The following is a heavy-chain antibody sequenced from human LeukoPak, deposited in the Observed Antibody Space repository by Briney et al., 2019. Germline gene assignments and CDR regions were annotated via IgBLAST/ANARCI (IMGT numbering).Heavy chain of an antibody. CDR2: IYYSGST. Sequence: SETLSLTCTVSGGSISSYYWSWIRQPPGKGLEWIGYIYYSGSTNYNPSLKSRVTISVDTSKNQFSLKLSSVTAADTAVYYCARSNYVWGCYRYTGYFDYWGQGTLVTVSS. V-gene: IGHV4-59*01. CDR3: ARSNYVWGCYRYTGYFDY. D-gene: IGHD3-16*02. J-gene: IGHJ4*02. CDR1: GGSISSYY.